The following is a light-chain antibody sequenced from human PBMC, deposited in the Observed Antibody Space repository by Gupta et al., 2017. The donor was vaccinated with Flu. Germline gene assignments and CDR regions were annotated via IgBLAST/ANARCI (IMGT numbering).Light chain of an antibody. V-gene: IGLV1-44*01. CDR3: AAWDDSLNGHYV. J-gene: IGLJ1*01. CDR1: RSNIGSNS. CDR2: GNN. Sequence: QSVLAQPPSASGTPGQRVALSCSGSRSNIGSNSVNWYQQVPGTAPNLVIYGNNQRPSGVPDRFSGSKSGTSASLAISGLQSEDEADYYCAAWDDSLNGHYVFGTGTKVTVV.